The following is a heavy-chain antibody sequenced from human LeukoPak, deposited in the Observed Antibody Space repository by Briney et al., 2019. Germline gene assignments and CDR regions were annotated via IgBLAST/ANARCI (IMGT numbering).Heavy chain of an antibody. J-gene: IGHJ4*02. Sequence: GGSLRLSCAASGFTFSSYSMNWVRQAPGKGLEWVGRIKSHIYDGTTDYAAPVKSRFTISRDDSRNTLYLQMISLKTEDTAVYYCTKRKYDSSGYRTGFDYWGQGTLVTVSS. CDR2: IKSHIYDGTT. D-gene: IGHD3-22*01. CDR3: TKRKYDSSGYRTGFDY. CDR1: GFTFSSYS. V-gene: IGHV3-15*01.